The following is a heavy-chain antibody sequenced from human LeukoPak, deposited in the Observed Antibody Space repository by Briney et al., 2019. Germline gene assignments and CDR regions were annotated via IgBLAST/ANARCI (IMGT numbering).Heavy chain of an antibody. J-gene: IGHJ4*02. CDR3: AKGTVGAKY. D-gene: IGHD1-26*01. Sequence: GGFLRLSCAASGFTLTSDSMNWVRQAPGKGLEWISYISSGATTTYYADSVKGRFTISRDNAKNTLLLQMNSLRVDDTAVYYCAKGTVGAKYWGQGTLVIVSS. CDR1: GFTLTSDS. CDR2: ISSGATTT. V-gene: IGHV3-48*04.